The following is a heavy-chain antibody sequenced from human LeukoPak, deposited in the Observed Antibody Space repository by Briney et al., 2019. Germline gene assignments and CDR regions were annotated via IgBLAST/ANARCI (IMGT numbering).Heavy chain of an antibody. CDR3: ARDRPARF. Sequence: SETLSLTCTVSGGSISSGGYYWSWIRQHPGKDLEWIGYFYYSGSTYYNPSLKSRVTISVDTSKNQFSLKLSSVTAADTAVYYCARDRPARFWGLGTLVTVSS. D-gene: IGHD6-6*01. CDR1: GGSISSGGYY. V-gene: IGHV4-31*03. J-gene: IGHJ4*02. CDR2: FYYSGST.